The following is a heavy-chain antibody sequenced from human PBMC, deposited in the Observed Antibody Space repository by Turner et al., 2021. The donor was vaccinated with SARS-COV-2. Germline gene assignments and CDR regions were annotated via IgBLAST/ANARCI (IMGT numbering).Heavy chain of an antibody. CDR3: ATAPANYYDSSGSKEFYYYYYGMDV. CDR1: GYTLSELS. D-gene: IGHD3-22*01. J-gene: IGHJ6*02. CDR2: FDPEDGET. V-gene: IGHV1-24*01. Sequence: QVQLVQSGAEGKKPGASVKVTCKVSGYTLSELSMHWVRQAPGKGLEWMGGFDPEDGETIYAQKFQGRVTMTEDTSTDTAYMELSSLRSEDTAVYYCATAPANYYDSSGSKEFYYYYYGMDVWGQGTTVTVSS.